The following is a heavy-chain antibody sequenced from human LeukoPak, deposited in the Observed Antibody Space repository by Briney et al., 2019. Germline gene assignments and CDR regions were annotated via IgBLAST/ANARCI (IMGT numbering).Heavy chain of an antibody. V-gene: IGHV1-2*02. Sequence: ASVKVSCKASGYTFTGYYMHWVRQAPGPGLEWMGWINPNSGGRNYAQEFQGRVTMTRDTSISTAYMELRRLRSDDTAVYYFARDSNLSRRWLQFYGYWRQGTLVTVSS. CDR1: GYTFTGYY. D-gene: IGHD5-24*01. CDR3: ARDSNLSRRWLQFYGY. CDR2: INPNSGGR. J-gene: IGHJ4*02.